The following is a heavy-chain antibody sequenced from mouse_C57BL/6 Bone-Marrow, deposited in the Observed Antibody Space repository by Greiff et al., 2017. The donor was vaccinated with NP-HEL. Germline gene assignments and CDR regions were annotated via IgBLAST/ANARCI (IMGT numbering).Heavy chain of an antibody. CDR2: IYPGGGYT. J-gene: IGHJ4*01. D-gene: IGHD2-5*01. Sequence: QVQLQQSGAELVRPGTSVKMSCKASGYTFTNYWIGWAKQRPGHGLEWIGDIYPGGGYTTYNEKFKGKATLTADKSSSTAYMQFSSLTSEDSAIYYCASYYSNAMDYWGQGTSVTVSS. V-gene: IGHV1-63*01. CDR1: GYTFTNYW. CDR3: ASYYSNAMDY.